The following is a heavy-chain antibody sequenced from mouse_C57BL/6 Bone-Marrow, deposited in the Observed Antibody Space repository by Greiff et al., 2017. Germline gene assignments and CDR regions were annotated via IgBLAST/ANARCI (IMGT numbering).Heavy chain of an antibody. CDR1: GYTFTDYE. D-gene: IGHD1-1*01. Sequence: QVQLQQSGAELVRPGASVTLSCKASGYTFTDYEMHWVQQTPVHGLEWIGAIDPETGGTAYTQKFKGKAILTADKYSRTAYMELRSLTSEDAAVYYCTRRGDGSSAGWGQGTTLTVSS. CDR3: TRRGDGSSAG. CDR2: IDPETGGT. J-gene: IGHJ2*01. V-gene: IGHV1-15*01.